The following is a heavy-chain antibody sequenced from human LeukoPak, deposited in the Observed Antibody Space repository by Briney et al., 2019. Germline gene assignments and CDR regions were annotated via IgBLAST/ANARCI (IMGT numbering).Heavy chain of an antibody. CDR2: ISYDGSNK. CDR1: GFTFSSYG. CDR3: AKSKSMVRGPGGFDY. D-gene: IGHD3-10*01. V-gene: IGHV3-30*18. J-gene: IGHJ4*02. Sequence: GGSLRLSCAASGFTFSSYGMHWVRQAPGKGLEWVAVISYDGSNKYYADSVKGRFTISRDNSKNTLYLQMNSLRAEDTAVYYCAKSKSMVRGPGGFDYWGQGTLVTVSS.